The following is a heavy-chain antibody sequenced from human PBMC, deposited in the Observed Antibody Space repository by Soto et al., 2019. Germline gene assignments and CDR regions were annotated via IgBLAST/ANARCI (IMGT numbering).Heavy chain of an antibody. D-gene: IGHD6-19*01. Sequence: ASVKVSCKASGYIFTGYYMHWLRQSPGQGLEWMGWINPNNGGTKYAQKFQGWVTMTRDTSISTAYMELRSLGSDDTAVYYCARVRWLVPRGYGMDVWGQGTTVTVSS. CDR1: GYIFTGYY. CDR3: ARVRWLVPRGYGMDV. CDR2: INPNNGGT. V-gene: IGHV1-2*04. J-gene: IGHJ6*02.